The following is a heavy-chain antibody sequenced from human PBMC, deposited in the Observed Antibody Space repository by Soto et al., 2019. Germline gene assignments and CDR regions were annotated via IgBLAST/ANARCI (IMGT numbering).Heavy chain of an antibody. CDR3: ARERAVGIAVALNWFDP. J-gene: IGHJ5*02. Sequence: EVQLVESGGGLVQPGGSLRLSCAASGFTFSSYSMNWVRQAPGKGLEWVSYISSSISTIYYADSVKGRFTISRDNAKNSLYLQMNSLRDEDTAVYYCARERAVGIAVALNWFDPWGQGTLVTVSS. CDR1: GFTFSSYS. D-gene: IGHD6-19*01. CDR2: ISSSISTI. V-gene: IGHV3-48*02.